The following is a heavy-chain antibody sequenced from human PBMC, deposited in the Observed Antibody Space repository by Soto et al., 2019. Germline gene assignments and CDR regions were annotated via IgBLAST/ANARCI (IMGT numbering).Heavy chain of an antibody. D-gene: IGHD3-22*01. Sequence: SQTLSLTCAISGDSVSSNSAAWNWIRQSPSRGLEWLGRTYYRSKWYNDYAVSVKSRITINPDTSKNQFSLQLNSVTPEDTAVYYCAAGYYDSSINWFDPWGQGTLVTVSS. V-gene: IGHV6-1*01. CDR3: AAGYYDSSINWFDP. CDR2: TYYRSKWYN. CDR1: GDSVSSNSAA. J-gene: IGHJ5*02.